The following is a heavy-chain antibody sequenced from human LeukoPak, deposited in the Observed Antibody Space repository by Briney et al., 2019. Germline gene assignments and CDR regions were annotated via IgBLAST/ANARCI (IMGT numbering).Heavy chain of an antibody. CDR2: ISGSSGST. D-gene: IGHD2-2*01. V-gene: IGHV3-23*01. Sequence: PGGSLRLSCAASGFTFSSSAMSWVRQAPGKGLEWVSAISGSSGSTYYADSVKGRFSISRDNSKNTLYLQTNSLRAEDTAVYYCAKDLDCSSTNCYPDYWGQGTLVTVSS. CDR1: GFTFSSSA. CDR3: AKDLDCSSTNCYPDY. J-gene: IGHJ4*02.